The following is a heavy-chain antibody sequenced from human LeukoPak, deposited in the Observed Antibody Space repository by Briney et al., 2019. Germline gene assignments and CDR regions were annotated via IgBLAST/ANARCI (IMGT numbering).Heavy chain of an antibody. D-gene: IGHD2-2*01. V-gene: IGHV3-23*01. J-gene: IGHJ4*02. CDR3: AKVGARGCSSSSCFIY. CDR2: ICRSGETT. CDR1: GFTFRSYA. Sequence: PGGSLTLSCAASGFTFRSYAMSWARQAPGKGLEGVSAICRSGETTYYADSVNGRFTISRDNSKNTLYLQMNSLRPEDTAVYYCAKVGARGCSSSSCFIYWGEGTLVTVSS.